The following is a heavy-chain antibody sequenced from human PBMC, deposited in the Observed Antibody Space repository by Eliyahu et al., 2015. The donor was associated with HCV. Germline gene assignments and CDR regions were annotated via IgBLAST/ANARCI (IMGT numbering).Heavy chain of an antibody. V-gene: IGHV4-59*01. Sequence: QVQLQESGPGLVKPSETLXLTCXVXGXXIXXSXWSWIRQPPGKGLEWIGYIHYXGSTNYNPSLKSRVTISVDTSKNQFSLNLTSVTAADTAMYYCASGGGGIAVTGTGGWFDPWGQGTLVTVSS. CDR1: GXXIXXSX. J-gene: IGHJ5*02. CDR2: IHYXGST. D-gene: IGHD6-19*01. CDR3: ASGGGGIAVTGTGGWFDP.